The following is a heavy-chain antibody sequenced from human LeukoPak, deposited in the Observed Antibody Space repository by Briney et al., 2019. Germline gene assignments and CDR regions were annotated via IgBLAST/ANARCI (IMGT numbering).Heavy chain of an antibody. CDR3: AKGYYYDSSGYKDEDAFDI. CDR1: GFTFSSYA. D-gene: IGHD3-22*01. V-gene: IGHV3-23*01. Sequence: GGSLRLSCAASGFTFSSYAMSWVRQAPGKGLEWVSAISGSGGSTYYADSVKGRFTISRDNSKNTLYLQMNSLRAEDTAVYYCAKGYYYDSSGYKDEDAFDIWGQGTMVTVSS. CDR2: ISGSGGST. J-gene: IGHJ3*02.